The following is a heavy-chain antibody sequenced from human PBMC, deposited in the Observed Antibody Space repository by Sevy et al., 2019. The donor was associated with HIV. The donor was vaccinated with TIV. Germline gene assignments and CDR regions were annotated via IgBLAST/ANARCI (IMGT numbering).Heavy chain of an antibody. CDR3: ARHSHGSGNYYVPFDS. CDR2: VFHSGST. V-gene: IGHV4-38-2*01. J-gene: IGHJ4*02. D-gene: IGHD3-10*01. CDR1: GYSITSGYL. Sequence: SETLSLTCAVSGYSITSGYLWGWIRQPPGKGREWIGSVFHSGSTYYNLSLNRRVIISVDTSKNQFYLKLNSVTAADTAVYYCARHSHGSGNYYVPFDSWGQGTLVTVSS.